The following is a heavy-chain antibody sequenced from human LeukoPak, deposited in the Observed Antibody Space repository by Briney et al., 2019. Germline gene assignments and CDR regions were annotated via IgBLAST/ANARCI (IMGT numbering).Heavy chain of an antibody. D-gene: IGHD3-9*01. J-gene: IGHJ4*02. V-gene: IGHV3-23*01. Sequence: GGSLRLSCAASGFTFSSYAMSWVRQAPGKGLEWVSGISSSGDRTYYADSVKGRFTISRDNSKNTLYLQMNSLRAEDTAVYYCARGGYYDILTGYFDYWGQGTLVTVSS. CDR2: ISSSGDRT. CDR1: GFTFSSYA. CDR3: ARGGYYDILTGYFDY.